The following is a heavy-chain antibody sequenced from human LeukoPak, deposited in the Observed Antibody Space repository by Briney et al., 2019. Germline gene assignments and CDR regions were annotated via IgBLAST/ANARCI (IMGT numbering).Heavy chain of an antibody. CDR1: GFTFSDYY. D-gene: IGHD2-21*02. CDR2: ISSSGSTI. CDR3: ASRYCGGDCYTDY. Sequence: PGGSLRLSCATSGFTFSDYYMSWIRQAPGKGLEWVSYISSSGSTIYYADSVKGRFTISRDNAKNSLYLQMNSLRAEDTAVYYCASRYCGGDCYTDYWGQGTLVTVSS. V-gene: IGHV3-11*01. J-gene: IGHJ4*02.